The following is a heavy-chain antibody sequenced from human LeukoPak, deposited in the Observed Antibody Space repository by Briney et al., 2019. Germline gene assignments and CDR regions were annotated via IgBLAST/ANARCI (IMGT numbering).Heavy chain of an antibody. Sequence: GGSLRLSCAASGFTFSSYWMSWVRQAPGKGLEWVANIKHDGSEKYYVDAVKGRFTISRDNAQNSLYLQMSSLRAEDTAVYYCALYGDSHFLGYWGQGTLVTVSS. D-gene: IGHD4-17*01. CDR3: ALYGDSHFLGY. V-gene: IGHV3-7*01. CDR1: GFTFSSYW. CDR2: IKHDGSEK. J-gene: IGHJ4*02.